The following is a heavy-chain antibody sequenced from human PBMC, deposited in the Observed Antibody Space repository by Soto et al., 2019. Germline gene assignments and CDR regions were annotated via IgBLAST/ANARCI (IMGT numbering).Heavy chain of an antibody. V-gene: IGHV4-59*01. CDR3: ASGMVVAATLYYYYYMDV. Sequence: SETLSLTCTVSGGSISSYYWSWIRQPPGKGLEWIGYIYYSGSTNYNPSLKSRVTISVDTSKNQFSLKLSSVTAADTAVYYCASGMVVAATLYYYYYMDVWGKGTTVTVSS. CDR1: GGSISSYY. D-gene: IGHD2-15*01. CDR2: IYYSGST. J-gene: IGHJ6*03.